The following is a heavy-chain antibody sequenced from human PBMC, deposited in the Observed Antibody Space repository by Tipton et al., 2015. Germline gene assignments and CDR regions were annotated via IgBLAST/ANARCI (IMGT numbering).Heavy chain of an antibody. CDR3: ARDSGKFSSGWSAYYYHGLDV. CDR1: GFTVSDYY. CDR2: FYRDDVR. J-gene: IGHJ6*02. D-gene: IGHD6-19*01. Sequence: SLRLSCAASGFTVSDYYMTWVRQLPGKGLEWVSTFYRDDVRYYADSVKGRFTVSRETSNNTLFLQMNNVRAEDTAVYYCARDSGKFSSGWSAYYYHGLDVWGQGTTVTVSS. V-gene: IGHV3-53*01.